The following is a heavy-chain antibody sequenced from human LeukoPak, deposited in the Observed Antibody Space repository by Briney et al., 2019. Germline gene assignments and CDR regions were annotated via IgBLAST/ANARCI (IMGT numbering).Heavy chain of an antibody. Sequence: GGSLRLSCAASGFTFSSYAMHWVRQAPGKGLEWVTDISYDGSNQYYADSVKGRFTISRDKSKNTLYLQMNSLRAEDTAVYYSARVKQQLVTTNLNWFDPWGQGTLVTASS. CDR2: ISYDGSNQ. D-gene: IGHD6-13*01. CDR3: ARVKQQLVTTNLNWFDP. CDR1: GFTFSSYA. V-gene: IGHV3-30-3*01. J-gene: IGHJ5*02.